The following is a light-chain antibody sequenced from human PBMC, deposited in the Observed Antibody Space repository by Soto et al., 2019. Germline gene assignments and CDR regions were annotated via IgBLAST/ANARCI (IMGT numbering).Light chain of an antibody. Sequence: QSALTQPASVSGSPGQSITISCTGTSSDVGGFNYVSWYQQNPGKAPKLMIYEVSNRPSEISHRFSGSKSGNTASLTISGLQAEDEADYYCSSYTSSSTWVFGGGTKLTVL. CDR1: SSDVGGFNY. J-gene: IGLJ3*02. CDR3: SSYTSSSTWV. CDR2: EVS. V-gene: IGLV2-14*01.